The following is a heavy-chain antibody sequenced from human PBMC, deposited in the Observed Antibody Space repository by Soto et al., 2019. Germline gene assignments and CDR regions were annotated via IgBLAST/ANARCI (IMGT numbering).Heavy chain of an antibody. CDR1: GFTFSTYA. D-gene: IGHD4-17*01. CDR2: ITGSGSST. Sequence: EVQLLDSGGGLVQPGGSLRLSCAASGFTFSTYAMSWVRQAPGKGLEWVSTITGSGSSTYYADSVKGRFTISRDNSKNTLALQMNSLRAEATAVHYWAEDLYGDHGGVDSGREGTLVIVPS. CDR3: AEDLYGDHGGVDS. J-gene: IGHJ4*02. V-gene: IGHV3-23*01.